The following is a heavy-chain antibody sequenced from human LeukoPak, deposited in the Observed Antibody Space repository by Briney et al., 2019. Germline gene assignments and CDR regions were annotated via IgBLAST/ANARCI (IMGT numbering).Heavy chain of an antibody. CDR1: GFTFSRYW. V-gene: IGHV3-7*01. CDR2: VKQDGSEK. CDR3: ARDGSGWSVY. D-gene: IGHD6-19*01. J-gene: IGHJ4*02. Sequence: GGSLRLSCAASGFTFSRYWMSWVRQAPGKGLEWVANVKQDGSEKYYVDSVKGRFTISRDNAKNSLYLQMNSLRVEDTAVYYCARDGSGWSVYWGQGTLVTVSS.